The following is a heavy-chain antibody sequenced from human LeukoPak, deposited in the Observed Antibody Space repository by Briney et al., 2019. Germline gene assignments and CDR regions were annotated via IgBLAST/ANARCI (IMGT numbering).Heavy chain of an antibody. CDR1: GFTFSNYA. V-gene: IGHV3-23*01. CDR2: ISATGCST. CDR3: AKRDGPLDFDY. Sequence: GGSLRLSCAASGFTFSNYAMSWVRQAPGKGLEWVSAISATGCSTYYADSVKGRFTISRDNSKSTLYLQMNSLRAEDTAVYYCAKRDGPLDFDYWGQGTLVTVSS. J-gene: IGHJ4*02.